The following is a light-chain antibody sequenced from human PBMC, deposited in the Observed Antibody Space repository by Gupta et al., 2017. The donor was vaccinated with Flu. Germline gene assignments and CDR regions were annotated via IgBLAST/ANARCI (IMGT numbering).Light chain of an antibody. CDR2: EVS. V-gene: IGLV2-14*01. J-gene: IGLJ1*01. Sequence: ITISCTGSSTDVGGYNSVSWFQQYPGDVPKLLIYEVSNRPSGVYDRFSGSKSGNTASLTISGLQADDEADYYCASYKRNTTPYVFGTGTTVTV. CDR1: STDVGGYNS. CDR3: ASYKRNTTPYV.